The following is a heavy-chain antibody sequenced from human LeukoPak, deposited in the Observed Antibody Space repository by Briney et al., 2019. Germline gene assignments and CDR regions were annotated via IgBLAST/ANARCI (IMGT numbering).Heavy chain of an antibody. CDR2: ISSSGST. D-gene: IGHD3-22*01. CDR3: ARGPYSYDSSGAFDI. J-gene: IGHJ3*02. CDR1: GVSISSGDYY. Sequence: SETLSLTCTVSGVSISSGDYYWSWLRQPAGMGLEWIGRISSSGSTNYNPSVKSRVTISVDTSKSQFSLKLSSVTAADTAVYFCARGPYSYDSSGAFDIWGQGTMVTVSS. V-gene: IGHV4-61*02.